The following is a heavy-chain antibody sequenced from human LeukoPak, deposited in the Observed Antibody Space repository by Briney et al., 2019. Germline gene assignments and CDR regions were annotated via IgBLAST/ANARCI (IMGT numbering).Heavy chain of an antibody. V-gene: IGHV4-34*01. Sequence: SETLSLTCAVYGGSFSGYYWSWIRQPPGEGLEWIGEINDSGSTNYNPSLKSRVTISVDTSKNQFSLKLTSVTAADTALYYCARPSGSAGDYFLHYWGQGTLVTVSS. CDR3: ARPSGSAGDYFLHY. CDR1: GGSFSGYY. J-gene: IGHJ4*02. D-gene: IGHD4-17*01. CDR2: INDSGST.